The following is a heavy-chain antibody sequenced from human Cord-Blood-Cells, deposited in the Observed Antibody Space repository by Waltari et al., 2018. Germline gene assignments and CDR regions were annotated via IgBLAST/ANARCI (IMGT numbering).Heavy chain of an antibody. CDR2: IWYDGRNK. CDR3: ARARLLYYFDY. V-gene: IGHV3-33*01. D-gene: IGHD3-3*01. J-gene: IGHJ4*02. CDR1: GFTFSSFG. Sequence: QVQLVGSGGGVVQPGRSLSLSCAASGFTFSSFGLHWVRQAPGKGMEWVAVIWYDGRNKYYAYSVKGRFTISRDNSKNTLYLQMNSLRAEDTAVYYCARARLLYYFDYWGQGTLVTVSS.